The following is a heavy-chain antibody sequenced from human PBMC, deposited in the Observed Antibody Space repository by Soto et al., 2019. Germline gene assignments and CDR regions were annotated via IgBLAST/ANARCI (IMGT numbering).Heavy chain of an antibody. CDR2: LYSTGTL. CDR3: ASENESYRSLDY. Sequence: SETLSLTCIVSGDPISYDTCTWIRQPAGKTLGWIGCLYSTGTLTYNPTLKSRVTMSVDMSKNQLSLSLNSVTAADAAVYVCASENESYRSLDYWGQGTVVTVSS. CDR1: GDPISYDT. J-gene: IGHJ4*02. D-gene: IGHD3-16*02. V-gene: IGHV4-4*07.